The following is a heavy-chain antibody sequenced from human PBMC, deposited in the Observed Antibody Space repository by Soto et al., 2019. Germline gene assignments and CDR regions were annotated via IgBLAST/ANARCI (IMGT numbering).Heavy chain of an antibody. D-gene: IGHD3-22*01. CDR1: GFTFSGSA. J-gene: IGHJ5*02. V-gene: IGHV3-73*01. Sequence: GGSLRLSCAASGFTFSGSAMHWVRQASGKGLEWVGRIRSKANSYATAYAASVKGRFTISRDDSKNTAYLQMNSLKTEDTAVYYCTRHGVTMIVVVITKDWSDPWGQGTLVTAPQ. CDR3: TRHGVTMIVVVITKDWSDP. CDR2: IRSKANSYAT.